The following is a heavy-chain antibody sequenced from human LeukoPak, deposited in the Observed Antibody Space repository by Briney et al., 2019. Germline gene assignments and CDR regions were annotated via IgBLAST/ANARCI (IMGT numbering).Heavy chain of an antibody. V-gene: IGHV4-39*01. CDR1: GGSISSSRYY. CDR3: ASDEVAWKYYDSSGSILDY. D-gene: IGHD3-22*01. Sequence: TSSETLSLTCTVSGGSISSSRYYWGWIRQPPGKGLEWIGSIYYSGSTYYNPSLKSRVTISVDTSKNQFSLKLSSVTAADTAVYYCASDEVAWKYYDSSGSILDYWGQGTLVTVSS. CDR2: IYYSGST. J-gene: IGHJ4*02.